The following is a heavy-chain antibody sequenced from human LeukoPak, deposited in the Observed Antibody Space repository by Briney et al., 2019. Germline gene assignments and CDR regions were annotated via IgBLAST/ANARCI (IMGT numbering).Heavy chain of an antibody. CDR3: ARGQLLLEGYFYYMDV. CDR2: VSDDGNKK. Sequence: GGSLRLSGAASGFTFSSYPMHWVRQAPGKGLEWVAVVSDDGNKKFDADFVKGRFTISRDNSKNTLYLQMNSLRGEDTAVYYCARGQLLLEGYFYYMDVWGEGTTVAVS. J-gene: IGHJ6*03. CDR1: GFTFSSYP. V-gene: IGHV3-30-3*01. D-gene: IGHD2-2*01.